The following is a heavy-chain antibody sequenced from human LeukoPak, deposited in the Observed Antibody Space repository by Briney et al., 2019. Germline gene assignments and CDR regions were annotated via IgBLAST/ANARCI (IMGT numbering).Heavy chain of an antibody. CDR3: ARDKLSGNHDFDY. Sequence: ASVKVSCKASGYTFTGYYMHWVRQAPGQGLEWMGWINTYNGNTDYAQKFQGRVTMTTDTSSSTAYMELRSLRSDDTAVYYCARDKLSGNHDFDYWGQGTLVTVSS. CDR1: GYTFTGYY. J-gene: IGHJ4*02. CDR2: INTYNGNT. D-gene: IGHD1-14*01. V-gene: IGHV1-18*04.